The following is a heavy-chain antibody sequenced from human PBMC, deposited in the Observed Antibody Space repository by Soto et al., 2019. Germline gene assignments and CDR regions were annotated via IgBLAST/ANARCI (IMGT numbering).Heavy chain of an antibody. CDR3: ARGRYCLTGRCFPNWFDS. J-gene: IGHJ5*01. Sequence: SETLSLSCSVSGDSISNLDYFWAWIRQPPGQALEYIGYIYKSATTYYNPSFESRVAISVDTSKSQFSLNVTSVTAADTAVYFCARGRYCLTGRCFPNWFDSWGQGALVTVSS. V-gene: IGHV4-30-4*01. D-gene: IGHD7-27*01. CDR2: IYKSATT. CDR1: GDSISNLDYF.